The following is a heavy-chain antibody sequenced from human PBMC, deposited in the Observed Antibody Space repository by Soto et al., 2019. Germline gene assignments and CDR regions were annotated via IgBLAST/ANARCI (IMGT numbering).Heavy chain of an antibody. CDR2: IRSKTHSYAT. J-gene: IGHJ4*02. CDR3: TRSGGSYSFGY. CDR1: GFTLSGSA. D-gene: IGHD1-26*01. Sequence: EVQLVESGGGLVQPGESLKLSCAASGFTLSGSAVHWVRQASGKGLEWVGRIRSKTHSYATEYIASVKGRFTMSRDDSNNKAYLQMNGLKTDDTAVYYCTRSGGSYSFGYWGQGTLVTVSS. V-gene: IGHV3-73*02.